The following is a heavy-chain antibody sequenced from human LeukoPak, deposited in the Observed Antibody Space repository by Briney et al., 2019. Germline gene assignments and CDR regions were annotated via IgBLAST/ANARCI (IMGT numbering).Heavy chain of an antibody. CDR3: ARLGRSRSSGFFDY. J-gene: IGHJ4*02. D-gene: IGHD6-25*01. CDR2: IYYSGST. CDR1: GGSISTTSYY. V-gene: IGHV4-39*07. Sequence: PSETLSLTCTVSGGSISTTSYYWGWIRQPPGKGLEWIGSIYYSGSTNYNPSLKSRVTISVDTSKNQFSLKLSSVTAADTAVYYCARLGRSRSSGFFDYWGQGTLVTVSS.